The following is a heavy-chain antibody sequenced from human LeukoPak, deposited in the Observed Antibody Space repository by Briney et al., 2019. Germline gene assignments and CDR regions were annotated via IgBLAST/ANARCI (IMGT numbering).Heavy chain of an antibody. CDR1: GGTFSSYA. D-gene: IGHD3-10*01. CDR2: IIPIFGTA. V-gene: IGHV1-69*06. Sequence: SVKVSCKASGGTFSSYAISWVRQAPGQGLEWMGGIIPIFGTANYAQKFQGRVTITADKSTSTAYMELSSLRSEDTAVYYCARDGIHGSDLLVYWGQGTLVTVSS. J-gene: IGHJ4*02. CDR3: ARDGIHGSDLLVY.